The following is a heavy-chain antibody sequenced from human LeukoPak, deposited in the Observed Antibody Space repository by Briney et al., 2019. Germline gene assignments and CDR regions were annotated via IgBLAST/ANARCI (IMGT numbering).Heavy chain of an antibody. CDR1: GYRFTNYW. D-gene: IGHD4-17*01. CDR3: ARHDSGDYSWFDP. CDR2: IYPGDSDT. Sequence: GESLKISCKGSGYRFTNYWIGWMRQMPGKGLEWMGIIYPGDSDTRYSPSFQGQVTISADKSISTAYLQWSSLKASDTAMYYCARHDSGDYSWFDPWGQGTLVTVSS. J-gene: IGHJ5*02. V-gene: IGHV5-51*01.